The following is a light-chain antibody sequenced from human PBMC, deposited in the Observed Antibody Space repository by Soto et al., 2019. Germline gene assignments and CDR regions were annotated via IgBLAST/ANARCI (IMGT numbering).Light chain of an antibody. CDR3: SSYTSSSTPRV. V-gene: IGLV2-14*01. CDR1: SSDVGGYNY. Sequence: QSALTQPASVSGSPGQSITISCTGTSSDVGGYNYVSWYQQHPGKAPKLMIYDVSNRLSGVSNRFSGSKSGNTASLTISGLQAEDEGDYYCSSYTSSSTPRVFGGGTKLTVL. J-gene: IGLJ3*02. CDR2: DVS.